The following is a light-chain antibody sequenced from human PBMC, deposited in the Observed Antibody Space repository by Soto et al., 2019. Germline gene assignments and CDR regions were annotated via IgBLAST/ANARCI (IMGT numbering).Light chain of an antibody. Sequence: QSALTQPASVSGSPGQSITISCTGSSSDIGGYNYVSWYQQYPGKAPKLLIYEVRNRPSGVSNRFSGSKSGNTASLTISGLQAEDEADYYCSSYATSIGVFGGGTKLTVL. CDR2: EVR. CDR1: SSDIGGYNY. CDR3: SSYATSIGV. V-gene: IGLV2-14*03. J-gene: IGLJ3*02.